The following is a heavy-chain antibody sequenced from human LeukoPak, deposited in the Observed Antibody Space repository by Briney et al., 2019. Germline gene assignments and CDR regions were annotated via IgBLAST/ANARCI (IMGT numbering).Heavy chain of an antibody. D-gene: IGHD5-12*01. CDR1: GYTFTSYG. V-gene: IGHV1-18*01. J-gene: IGHJ6*02. Sequence: EASVKVSCKASGYTFTSYGISWVRQDPGQGLEWMGWISAYNGNTNYAQKLQGRVTMTTDTSTSTAYMELRSLRSDDTAVYYCARDSGYENYYYYGMDVWGQGTTVTVSS. CDR2: ISAYNGNT. CDR3: ARDSGYENYYYYGMDV.